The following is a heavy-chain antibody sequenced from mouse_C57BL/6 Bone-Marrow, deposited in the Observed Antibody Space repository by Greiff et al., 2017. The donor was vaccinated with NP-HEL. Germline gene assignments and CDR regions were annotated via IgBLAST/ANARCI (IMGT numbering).Heavy chain of an antibody. J-gene: IGHJ2*01. CDR3: TRDPTTVAFDY. CDR1: GFTFSSYA. Sequence: EVQLQESGEGLVKPGGSLKLSCAASGFTFSSYAMSWVRQTPEKRLEWVAYISSGGDYIYYADTVKGRFTISRDNARNTLYLQMSSLKSEDAAMYYFTRDPTTVAFDYWGQGTPLTVSS. CDR2: ISSGGDYI. D-gene: IGHD1-1*01. V-gene: IGHV5-9-1*02.